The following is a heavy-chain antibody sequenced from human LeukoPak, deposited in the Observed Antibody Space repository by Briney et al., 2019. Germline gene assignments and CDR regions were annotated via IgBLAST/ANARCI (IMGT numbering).Heavy chain of an antibody. CDR3: ARDMGALRIQSPPDAFDI. CDR1: GYTFTSYA. V-gene: IGHV7-4-1*02. CDR2: INTNTGNP. Sequence: ASVKISCKASGYTFTSYAMNWVRQAPGQGLEWMGWINTNTGNPTYAQGFPGRFVFSLDTSVSTAYLQISNLKAEDTAVYYCARDMGALRIQSPPDAFDIRGQGTMVTVSS. D-gene: IGHD5-18*01. J-gene: IGHJ3*02.